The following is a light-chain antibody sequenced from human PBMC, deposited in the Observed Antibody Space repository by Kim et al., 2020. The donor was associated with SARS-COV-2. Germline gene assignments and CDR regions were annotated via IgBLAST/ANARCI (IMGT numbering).Light chain of an antibody. V-gene: IGLV10-54*01. CDR1: NNDGGNQG. CDR3: SAWDFTISAWV. CDR2: RND. Sequence: QTATLTCTENNNDGGNQGVAWLQQRRGHPPKLLSYRNDNRPSGISERFSASRSGNTASLTITGLQPEDEADYYCSAWDFTISAWVFGGGTQLTVL. J-gene: IGLJ3*02.